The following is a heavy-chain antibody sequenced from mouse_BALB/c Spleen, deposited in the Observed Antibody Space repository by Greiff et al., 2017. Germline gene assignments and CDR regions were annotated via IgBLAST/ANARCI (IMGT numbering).Heavy chain of an antibody. CDR1: GFTINDYY. J-gene: IGHJ3*01. CDR3: ARRGYVIPWFEY. CDR2: IDPATGYT. Sequence: EVKLMESGAELVKPGASVKLSCKASGFTINDYYMHWVKQRPGQGLEWIGRIDPATGYTEYNPKFKGKATITADTSSSTAYLQLSSLTSEDTAVYYCARRGYVIPWFEYWGQGTLVTVSS. D-gene: IGHD2-10*02. V-gene: IGHV14-3*02.